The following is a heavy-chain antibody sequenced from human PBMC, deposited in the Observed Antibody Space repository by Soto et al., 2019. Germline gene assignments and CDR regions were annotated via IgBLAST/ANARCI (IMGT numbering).Heavy chain of an antibody. V-gene: IGHV4-39*01. CDR2: IYYSGST. Sequence: SETLSLTCTVSGGSISSSSYYWGWIRQPPGKGLEWIGSIYYSGSTYYNPSLKSRVTISVDTSKNQFSLKLSSVTAADTAVYYCARHYPAPHVKQWLVSPPHERGQGTLVTVSS. CDR3: ARHYPAPHVKQWLVSPPHE. J-gene: IGHJ4*02. D-gene: IGHD6-19*01. CDR1: GGSISSSSYY.